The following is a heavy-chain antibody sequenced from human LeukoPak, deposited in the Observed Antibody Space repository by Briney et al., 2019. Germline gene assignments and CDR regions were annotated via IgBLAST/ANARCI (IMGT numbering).Heavy chain of an antibody. CDR3: ARRIYSYGIIDY. Sequence: SETLSLTSNVSGGSISSGTYYWGWIRQPPGKGLEWVGSIYYSGSTYYNPSLKSRVTISVDTSKNQFSLKLSSVTAAGTAVYYCARRIYSYGIIDYWGQGTLVTVSS. CDR2: IYYSGST. CDR1: GGSISSGTYY. D-gene: IGHD5-18*01. J-gene: IGHJ4*02. V-gene: IGHV4-39*01.